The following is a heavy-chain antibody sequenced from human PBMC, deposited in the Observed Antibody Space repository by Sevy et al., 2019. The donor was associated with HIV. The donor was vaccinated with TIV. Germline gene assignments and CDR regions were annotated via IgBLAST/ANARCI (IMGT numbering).Heavy chain of an antibody. CDR2: THSNGNT. CDR3: TRDRYTLVRGIIMTWFDP. D-gene: IGHD3-10*01. V-gene: IGHV4-59*01. J-gene: IGHJ5*02. CDR1: GGSISGNY. Sequence: SETLSLTCTVSGGSISGNYWSWIRQSPGKGLEWIAYTHSNGNTNYNPSLKSRVTISIDTSKNQFSLKLSSVTAADTAVYYCTRDRYTLVRGIIMTWFDPWGQGTLVTVSS.